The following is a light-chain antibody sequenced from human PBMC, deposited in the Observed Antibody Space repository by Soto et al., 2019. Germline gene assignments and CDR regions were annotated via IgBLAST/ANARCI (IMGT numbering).Light chain of an antibody. Sequence: DIQMTQSPSTLSASVGDRVTIACRASQGISGRLAWYQQKPGKAPNLLIYDVSNLESGVPSRFSGTGSGTEFTLTINSLQPDDFATYYCQQYNSYSTFGPGTKVEVK. CDR2: DVS. J-gene: IGKJ1*01. CDR1: QGISGR. V-gene: IGKV1-5*01. CDR3: QQYNSYST.